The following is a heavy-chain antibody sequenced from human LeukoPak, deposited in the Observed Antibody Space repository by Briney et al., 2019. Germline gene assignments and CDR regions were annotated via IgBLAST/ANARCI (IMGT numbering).Heavy chain of an antibody. CDR3: TKDITAGDLDY. J-gene: IGHJ4*02. V-gene: IGHV3-23*01. CDR2: ISGGGGST. Sequence: PGGSLRLSCAASGFTFSSYAMSWVRQAPGQGLEWVSTISGGGGSTYYADSVKGRFTISRDTSKNSLYLQMNSLRTDDTALYYCTKDITAGDLDYWGQGTLVTVSS. CDR1: GFTFSSYA. D-gene: IGHD6-13*01.